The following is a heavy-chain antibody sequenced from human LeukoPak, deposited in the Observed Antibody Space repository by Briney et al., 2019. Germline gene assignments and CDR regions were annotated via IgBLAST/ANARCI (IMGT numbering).Heavy chain of an antibody. J-gene: IGHJ3*02. CDR2: TYYRSKWSS. CDR3: ARSIAAAARGFDI. Sequence: SQTLSLTCAVSGDSVSSNRAAWNWIRQSPSRGLEWLGRTYYRSKWSSDYAVSVKSRITINPDTSRNQFSLQLNSVTPDDTAMYYWARSIAAAARGFDIWGKGTMVTVSS. CDR1: GDSVSSNRAA. D-gene: IGHD6-13*01. V-gene: IGHV6-1*01.